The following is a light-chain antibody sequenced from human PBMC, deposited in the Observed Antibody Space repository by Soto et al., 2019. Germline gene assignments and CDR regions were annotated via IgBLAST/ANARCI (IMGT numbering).Light chain of an antibody. Sequence: EIVMTQSPATLSVSPGERATLSCRASQSVNSNLVWFQQKPGQAPRLLIYGASTRATGIPGRFSGSGFGTEFTLTIRSLQSEDFAVYSCQQYNNWLWTFGQGTKVEIK. CDR2: GAS. CDR3: QQYNNWLWT. J-gene: IGKJ1*01. CDR1: QSVNSN. V-gene: IGKV3-15*01.